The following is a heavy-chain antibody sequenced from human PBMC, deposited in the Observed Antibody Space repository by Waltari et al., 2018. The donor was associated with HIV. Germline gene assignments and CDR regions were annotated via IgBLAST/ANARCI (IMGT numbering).Heavy chain of an antibody. CDR2: ISSSGSTI. CDR1: GFTFSSYE. Sequence: GSLRISCVASGFTFSSYEMNWVRQAPGKGLEWVSYISSSGSTIYYADSVKGRFTISRDNAKNSLYLQMNSLRAEDTAVYYCASENWNYEGRYNWFDPWGQGTQVTVSS. J-gene: IGHJ5*02. D-gene: IGHD1-7*01. V-gene: IGHV3-48*03. CDR3: ASENWNYEGRYNWFDP.